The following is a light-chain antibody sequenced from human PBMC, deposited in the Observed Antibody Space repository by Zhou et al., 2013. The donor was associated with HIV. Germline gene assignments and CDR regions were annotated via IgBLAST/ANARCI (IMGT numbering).Light chain of an antibody. J-gene: IGKJ4*01. CDR1: LNIRTF. CDR2: HAS. CDR3: QQSYGVPFT. V-gene: IGKV1-39*01. Sequence: DIQMTQSPSSLSASVGDTVNITCRASLNIRTFLNWYQQKPGRAPKLLVYHASNLQSGVPSTFSGGGSGTVFTLTISNLQPIDFANYFCQQSYGVPFTFGGGTTV.